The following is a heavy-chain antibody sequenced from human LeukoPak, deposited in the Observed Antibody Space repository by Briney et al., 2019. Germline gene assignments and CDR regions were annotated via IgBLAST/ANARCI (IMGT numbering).Heavy chain of an antibody. CDR3: ARLPAYCSSTACYYDY. J-gene: IGHJ4*02. CDR1: GFTFSSYS. Sequence: GGSLRLSCVASGFTFSSYSVNWVRQAPGKGLEWVSYISSASGSIYYADSVKGRFTISRDNAKNSLFLQMNSLRAEDTAVYYCARLPAYCSSTACYYDYWGQGTLVTVSS. CDR2: ISSASGSI. D-gene: IGHD2-2*01. V-gene: IGHV3-48*04.